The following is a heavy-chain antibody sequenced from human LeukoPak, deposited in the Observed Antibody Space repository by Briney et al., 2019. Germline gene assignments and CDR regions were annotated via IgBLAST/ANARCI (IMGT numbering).Heavy chain of an antibody. J-gene: IGHJ4*02. CDR3: ARDASAMMYYFDY. V-gene: IGHV3-48*01. CDR2: ISTSSSTI. Sequence: GGSLRLSCAASGFTFSSYSMNWVRQAPGKGLEWVSYISTSSSTIYYADSVKGRFTISRDNAKNSLYLQMNSLRADDTAVYYCARDASAMMYYFDYWGQGTLVTVSS. D-gene: IGHD3-22*01. CDR1: GFTFSSYS.